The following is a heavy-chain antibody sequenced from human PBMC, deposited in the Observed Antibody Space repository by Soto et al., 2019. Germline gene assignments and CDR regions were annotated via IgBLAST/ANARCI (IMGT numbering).Heavy chain of an antibody. Sequence: GGSLRLSCAASGRTFSSYAMHWVRQAPGKGLEWVAVISYDGSNKYYADSVKGRFTISRDNSKNTLYLQMNSLRAEDTAVYYCARDHVPGQLVRYFDYWGQGTLVTVSS. CDR1: GRTFSSYA. CDR3: ARDHVPGQLVRYFDY. J-gene: IGHJ4*02. V-gene: IGHV3-30-3*01. CDR2: ISYDGSNK. D-gene: IGHD6-13*01.